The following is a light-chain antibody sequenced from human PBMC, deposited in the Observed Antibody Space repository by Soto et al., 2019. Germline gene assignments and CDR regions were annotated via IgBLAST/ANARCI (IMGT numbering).Light chain of an antibody. Sequence: MVMTQSPATLSVSPGERVTLSCRASQSVSSYLAWYQQEPGQAPRLLIYDASTRATGIPVRFSGSGSGTEFTLTISSLQSEDFGVYYCQQNKDWPGTFGQGTKVDIK. CDR1: QSVSSY. CDR2: DAS. V-gene: IGKV3-15*01. J-gene: IGKJ1*01. CDR3: QQNKDWPGT.